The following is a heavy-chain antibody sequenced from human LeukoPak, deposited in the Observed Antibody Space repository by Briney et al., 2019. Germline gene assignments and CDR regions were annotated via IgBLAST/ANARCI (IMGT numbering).Heavy chain of an antibody. Sequence: PSQTLSLTCTVSGGSISSGSYYWSWIRQPAGKGLEWIGRIYTSGSTNYNPSLKSRVTISVDTSKNQFSLKLSSVTAADTAVYYCARVAVAGMVDYWGQGTLVTVSS. D-gene: IGHD6-19*01. CDR3: ARVAVAGMVDY. CDR2: IYTSGST. J-gene: IGHJ4*02. CDR1: GGSISSGSYY. V-gene: IGHV4-61*02.